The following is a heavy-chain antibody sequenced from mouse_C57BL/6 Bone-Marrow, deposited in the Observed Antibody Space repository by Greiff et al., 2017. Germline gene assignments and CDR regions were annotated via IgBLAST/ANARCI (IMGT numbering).Heavy chain of an antibody. D-gene: IGHD1-1*01. J-gene: IGHJ3*01. V-gene: IGHV1-69*01. CDR2: IDPSDSYT. CDR1: GYTFTSYW. Sequence: QVQLQQPGAELVMPGASVKLSCKASGYTFTSYWMHWVKQRPGQGLEWIGEIDPSDSYTNYNQKFKGKSTLTVDKSSSTAYMQLSSLTSEDSAVYYCAGSEVICFAYGGRGTVVTVSA. CDR3: AGSEVICFAY.